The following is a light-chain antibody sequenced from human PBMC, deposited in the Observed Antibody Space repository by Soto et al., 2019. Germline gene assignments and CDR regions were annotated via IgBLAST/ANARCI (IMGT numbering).Light chain of an antibody. Sequence: EIVLTQSPATLSLSPGERATLSRRASQSVSSSYLAWYQQKPGQAPRLLIYGASSRATGIPDRFSGSGSGTDFTLTISRLEPEDFAVYYCQQYGSSPLTFGQGTKVDI. CDR1: QSVSSSY. J-gene: IGKJ1*01. CDR2: GAS. CDR3: QQYGSSPLT. V-gene: IGKV3-20*01.